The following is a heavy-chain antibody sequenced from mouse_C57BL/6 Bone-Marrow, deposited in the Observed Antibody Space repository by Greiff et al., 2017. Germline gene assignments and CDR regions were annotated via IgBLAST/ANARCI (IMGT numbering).Heavy chain of an antibody. J-gene: IGHJ2*01. Sequence: QVQLQQPGAELVKPGASVTMSCKASGYTFTSYWITWVKQRPGQGLEWIGVIYPGSGSTNYNEKFESKATLTLDTSSSTAYMQLSSLTSEDSAVYYYARDYCPHFDYWGQGTTLTVSS. V-gene: IGHV1-55*01. CDR1: GYTFTSYW. CDR2: IYPGSGST. D-gene: IGHD1-1*02. CDR3: ARDYCPHFDY.